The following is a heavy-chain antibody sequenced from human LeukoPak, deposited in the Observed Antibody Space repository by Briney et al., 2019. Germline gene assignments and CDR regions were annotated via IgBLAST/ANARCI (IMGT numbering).Heavy chain of an antibody. CDR1: GGSISSYY. Sequence: SETLSLTCTVSGGSISSYYWSWIRQPPGKGLEWIGFIYSSGITDYNPSLKSRVTISVDTSKNQFSLKLSSVTAADTAVYYCARAATYYDILTGYYSARYWFDPWGQGTLVTVSS. J-gene: IGHJ5*02. D-gene: IGHD3-9*01. CDR2: IYSSGIT. V-gene: IGHV4-59*12. CDR3: ARAATYYDILTGYYSARYWFDP.